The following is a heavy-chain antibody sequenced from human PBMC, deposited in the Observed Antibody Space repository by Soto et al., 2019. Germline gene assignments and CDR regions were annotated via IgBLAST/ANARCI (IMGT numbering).Heavy chain of an antibody. Sequence: QVQLVESGGGVVQPGRSLRLSCAASGFTFSSYGMHWVRQAPGKGLERVAVISYDGSNKYYAYSVKGRFTISRDNSKNTLYLQKHSLTAEDTAVWYCSRDRRPNYYYGMDVWGQGTTVTVSS. CDR2: ISYDGSNK. V-gene: IGHV3-30*03. D-gene: IGHD6-25*01. J-gene: IGHJ6*02. CDR3: SRDRRPNYYYGMDV. CDR1: GFTFSSYG.